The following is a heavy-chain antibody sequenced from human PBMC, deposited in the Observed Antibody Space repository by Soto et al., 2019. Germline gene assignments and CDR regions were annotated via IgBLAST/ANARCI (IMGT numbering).Heavy chain of an antibody. J-gene: IGHJ3*02. D-gene: IGHD3-10*01. V-gene: IGHV5-51*01. Sequence: GESLKISCKGSGYSFTSYWIGWVRQMPGKGLEWMGIIYPGDSDTRYSPSFQGQVTISADKSISAAYLQWSSLKASDTAMYYCARGVPGGLWVHAFDIWGQGTMVTFS. CDR1: GYSFTSYW. CDR2: IYPGDSDT. CDR3: ARGVPGGLWVHAFDI.